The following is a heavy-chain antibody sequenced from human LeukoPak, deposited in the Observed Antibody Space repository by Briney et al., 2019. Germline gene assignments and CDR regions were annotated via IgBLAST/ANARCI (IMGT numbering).Heavy chain of an antibody. V-gene: IGHV4-4*07. Sequence: SETLSLTCTVSGGSISSYYWIWIRQPAGKGREWIGRIYTSGSTNYNPSLKSRVTMSVDTSKNQFSLKLSSVTAADTAVYYCARDSEVRGVIYRKYNWFDPWGQGTLVTVSS. CDR1: GGSISSYY. D-gene: IGHD3-10*01. CDR3: ARDSEVRGVIYRKYNWFDP. J-gene: IGHJ5*02. CDR2: IYTSGST.